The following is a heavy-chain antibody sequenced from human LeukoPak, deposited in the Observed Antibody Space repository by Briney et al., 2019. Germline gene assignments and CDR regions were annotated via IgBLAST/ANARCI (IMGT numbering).Heavy chain of an antibody. Sequence: SSETLSLTCAVYGGSFSGYYWSWIRQPPGKGLEWIGEINHSGSTNYNPSLKSRVTISVDTSKNQFSLKLSSVTAADTAVHYCARRGGIAAAAPGYWGQGTLVTVSS. CDR2: INHSGST. J-gene: IGHJ4*02. V-gene: IGHV4-34*01. CDR3: ARRGGIAAAAPGY. CDR1: GGSFSGYY. D-gene: IGHD6-13*01.